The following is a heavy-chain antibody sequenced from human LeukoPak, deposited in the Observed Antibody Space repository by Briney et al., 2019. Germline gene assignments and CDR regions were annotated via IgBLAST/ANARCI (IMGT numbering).Heavy chain of an antibody. CDR1: GGSISGSSYY. V-gene: IGHV4-39*07. CDR3: ARGVIPTFWFDP. D-gene: IGHD3-10*01. CDR2: IYYSGST. J-gene: IGHJ5*02. Sequence: SETLSLTCTASGGSISGSSYYWGWIRQPPGKGLEWIGSIYYSGSTYCNPSLKSRVTISVDTSKNQFSLKLSSVTAADTAVYYCARGVIPTFWFDPWGQGTLVTVSS.